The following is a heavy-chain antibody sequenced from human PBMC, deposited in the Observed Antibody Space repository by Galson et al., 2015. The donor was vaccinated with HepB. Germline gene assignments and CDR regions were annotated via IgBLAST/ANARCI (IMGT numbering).Heavy chain of an antibody. Sequence: SLRLSCAASGFTFSSYSMNWVRQAPGKGLEWVSSISGSRNYIYYADSVKGRFTISRDNAKVSLYLHMNSLRAEDTAVYYCARGGGGLSPHYVDYSGQGSVFTVPS. J-gene: IGHJ4*02. CDR2: ISGSRNYI. CDR3: ARGGGGLSPHYVDY. D-gene: IGHD2-15*01. CDR1: GFTFSSYS. V-gene: IGHV3-21*01.